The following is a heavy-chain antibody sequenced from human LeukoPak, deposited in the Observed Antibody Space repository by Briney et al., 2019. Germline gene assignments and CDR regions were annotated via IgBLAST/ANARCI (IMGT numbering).Heavy chain of an antibody. CDR2: IIPIFGTA. Sequence: GSSVKVSCKASGGTFSSYAISWVRQAPGQGLEWMGGIIPIFGTANYAQKFQGRVTITADESTSTAYMELSSLRSEDTAVYYCARGDPITIFGVVIQYYYYMDVWGKGTTVTVSS. D-gene: IGHD3-3*01. J-gene: IGHJ6*03. CDR3: ARGDPITIFGVVIQYYYYMDV. CDR1: GGTFSSYA. V-gene: IGHV1-69*01.